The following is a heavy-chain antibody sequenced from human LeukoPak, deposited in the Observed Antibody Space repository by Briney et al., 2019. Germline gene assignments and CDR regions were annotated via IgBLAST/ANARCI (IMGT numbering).Heavy chain of an antibody. V-gene: IGHV1-58*02. CDR3: AAAYTTSSWYYGMDV. CDR1: GFTFTSSA. J-gene: IGHJ6*01. Sequence: SVKVSCKASGFTFTSSAMQWVRQARGQRLEWIGWIVVGSGNTKYAQKFQERVTITRDMSTSTAYMELSSLRSEDTAVYYCAAAYTTSSWYYGMDVWGKGTTVTVSS. D-gene: IGHD6-13*01. CDR2: IVVGSGNT.